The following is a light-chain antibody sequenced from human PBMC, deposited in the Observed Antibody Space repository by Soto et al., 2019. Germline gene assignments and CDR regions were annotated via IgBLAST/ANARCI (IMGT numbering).Light chain of an antibody. CDR3: LLSYNAARV. Sequence: QAVVTQEPSLTVSPGGTVTLTCGSSTGAVTSNHHPYWFQQKAGQAPRTLIYDTSNKHSWTPARFSGSLLGDKAALTLSGAQPADEAQYYCLLSYNAARVFGGGTKLTVL. J-gene: IGLJ2*01. CDR2: DTS. CDR1: TGAVTSNHH. V-gene: IGLV7-46*01.